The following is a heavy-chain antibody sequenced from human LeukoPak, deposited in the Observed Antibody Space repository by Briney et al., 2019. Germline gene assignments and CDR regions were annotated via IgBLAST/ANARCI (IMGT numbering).Heavy chain of an antibody. CDR3: AKTSRANSAYDSPFDY. V-gene: IGHV3-23*01. J-gene: IGHJ4*02. Sequence: GGSLRLSCAASGFTFRTYAMSWVRQATGKGLEWVSAVRGSGTDTYYADHVKRRFTISRDNSKNTLYLQMNSLRAEDTAIYYCAKTSRANSAYDSPFDYWGQGTLVTVSS. CDR1: GFTFRTYA. D-gene: IGHD5-12*01. CDR2: VRGSGTDT.